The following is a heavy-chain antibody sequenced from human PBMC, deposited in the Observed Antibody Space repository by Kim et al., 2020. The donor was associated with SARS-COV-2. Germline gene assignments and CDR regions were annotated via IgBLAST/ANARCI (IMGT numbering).Heavy chain of an antibody. D-gene: IGHD4-17*01. Sequence: PSVKVSCKASGYTFTSYAMHWVRQAPGQRLEWMGWINAGNGNTKYSQKFQGRVTITRDTSASTAYMELSRLRSEDTAVYYCARSTVTTQGVYAFDIWGQGTMVTVSS. V-gene: IGHV1-3*01. CDR2: INAGNGNT. J-gene: IGHJ3*02. CDR1: GYTFTSYA. CDR3: ARSTVTTQGVYAFDI.